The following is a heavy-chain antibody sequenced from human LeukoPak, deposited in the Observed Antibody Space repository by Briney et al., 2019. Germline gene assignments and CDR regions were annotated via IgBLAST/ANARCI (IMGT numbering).Heavy chain of an antibody. D-gene: IGHD3-9*01. CDR3: ARAPPAGYFDWLLHYYYMDV. J-gene: IGHJ6*03. CDR1: GYTFTSYG. CDR2: ISAYNGNT. Sequence: VASVKVSCKASGYTFTSYGISWVRQAPGQGLEWMGWISAYNGNTNYAQKFQGRVTMTRNTSISTAYMELSSLRSEDTAVYYCARAPPAGYFDWLLHYYYMDVWGKGTTVTISS. V-gene: IGHV1-18*01.